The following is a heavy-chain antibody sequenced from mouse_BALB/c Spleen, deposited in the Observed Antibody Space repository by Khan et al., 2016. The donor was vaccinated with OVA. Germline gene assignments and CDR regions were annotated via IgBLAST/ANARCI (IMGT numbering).Heavy chain of an antibody. J-gene: IGHJ2*01. D-gene: IGHD1-1*01. V-gene: IGHV3-2*02. CDR3: ARSVTITTVVATDFDY. CDR2: ISYSGRT. Sequence: EVQLQESGPGLVKPSQSLSLTCTVTGYSITSDYAWNWIRQFPGNKLEWMGYISYSGRTSYNPSLKSRISITRDTSKQQFFLQLNSVTTEDTATYYCARSVTITTVVATDFDYWGQGTTLTVSS. CDR1: GYSITSDYA.